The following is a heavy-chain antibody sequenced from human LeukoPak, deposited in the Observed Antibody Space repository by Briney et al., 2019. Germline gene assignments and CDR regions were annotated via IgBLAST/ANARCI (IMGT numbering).Heavy chain of an antibody. J-gene: IGHJ4*02. CDR3: AREKIAVAGSYYFDY. D-gene: IGHD6-19*01. CDR1: GGSISSSNW. Sequence: SSQTLSLTCAVSGGSISSSNWWSWVRQPPGKGLEWIGEIYHSGSTNYNTSLKSRVTISVDKSKNQFSLKLSSVTAADTAVYYCAREKIAVAGSYYFDYWGQGTLVTVSS. V-gene: IGHV4-4*02. CDR2: IYHSGST.